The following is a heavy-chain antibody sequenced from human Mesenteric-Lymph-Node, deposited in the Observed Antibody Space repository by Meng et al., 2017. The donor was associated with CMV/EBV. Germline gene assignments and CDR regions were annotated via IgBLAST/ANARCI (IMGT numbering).Heavy chain of an antibody. CDR3: ARGRGYGFGIDY. CDR1: GGSISSGDHY. D-gene: IGHD3-10*01. J-gene: IGHJ4*02. CDR2: MLYSGTT. Sequence: CNVSGGSISSGDHYWSWIRQSPGKGLESTAYMLYSGTTYYNPTLKSRITISTDTSKNQFPLKLTSMTAADTAVYFCARGRGYGFGIDYWGQGTLVTVSS. V-gene: IGHV4-30-4*01.